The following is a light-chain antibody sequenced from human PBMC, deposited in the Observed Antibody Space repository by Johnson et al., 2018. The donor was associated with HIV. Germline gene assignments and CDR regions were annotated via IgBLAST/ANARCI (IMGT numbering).Light chain of an antibody. J-gene: IGLJ1*01. V-gene: IGLV1-51*02. CDR2: ENN. CDR1: SSNIGNNY. Sequence: QSVFTQPPSVSAAPGQKVTISCSGSSSNIGNNYVSWYQQLPGTAPKLLIYENNKRPSGIPDRFSGSKSGTSASLGITGLQTGDEADYYCGTWDSSLSAYVFGTDTKVTVL. CDR3: GTWDSSLSAYV.